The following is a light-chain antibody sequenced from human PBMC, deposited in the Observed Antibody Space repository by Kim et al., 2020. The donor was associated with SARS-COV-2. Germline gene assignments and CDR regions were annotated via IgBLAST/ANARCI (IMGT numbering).Light chain of an antibody. CDR3: QHYRDYSPWT. V-gene: IGKV1-5*01. CDR2: DAS. J-gene: IGKJ1*01. Sequence: AVGDRRTITCRANENIGNLLAWYQQRPGKAPRLLIHDASNLEGGVPSRISGSGSGTEFTLTIDSLQADDFATYYCQHYRDYSPWTFGQGTNVDIK. CDR1: ENIGNL.